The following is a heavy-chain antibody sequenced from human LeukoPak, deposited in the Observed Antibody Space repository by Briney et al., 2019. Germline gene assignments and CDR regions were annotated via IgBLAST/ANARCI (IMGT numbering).Heavy chain of an antibody. D-gene: IGHD6-13*01. CDR3: VYSRSWFHFDY. CDR1: GFTFSTYA. CDR2: ISGSGGST. Sequence: QSGGSLRLSCAASGFTFSTYAMSWVRQAPGKGLEWVSAISGSGGSTYYADSVKGRFTISRDNSKNTLYLQMNSLRAEDTAVYYCVYSRSWFHFDYWGQGTLVTVSS. J-gene: IGHJ4*02. V-gene: IGHV3-23*01.